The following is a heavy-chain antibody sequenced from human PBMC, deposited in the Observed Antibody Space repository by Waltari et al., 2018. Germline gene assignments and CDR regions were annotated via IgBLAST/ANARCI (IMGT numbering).Heavy chain of an antibody. V-gene: IGHV3-23*01. CDR2: ISGSGGST. D-gene: IGHD7-27*01. CDR1: GFTFSRYA. CDR3: AICTLTGGNAFDI. Sequence: EVQLLESGGGLVQPGGSLRLSCAASGFTFSRYAMSWVRQAPGKGLEWVSAISGSGGSTYYADSVKGRFTISRDNSKNTLYLQMNSLRAEDTAVYYCAICTLTGGNAFDIWGQGTMVTVSS. J-gene: IGHJ3*02.